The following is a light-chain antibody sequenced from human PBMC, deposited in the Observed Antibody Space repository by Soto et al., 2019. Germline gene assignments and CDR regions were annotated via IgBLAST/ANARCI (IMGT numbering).Light chain of an antibody. CDR3: QQYGNSAPIT. Sequence: EIVLTQSPGTLSLSPGERATLSCRASQSVRSSYFAWYQQKPGQAPRVLIFGVSTRAPGVPDRFSGSGSGTDFTLTISRLEPEDFALYYCQQYGNSAPITFGQGTRLEI. CDR2: GVS. CDR1: QSVRSSY. J-gene: IGKJ5*01. V-gene: IGKV3-20*01.